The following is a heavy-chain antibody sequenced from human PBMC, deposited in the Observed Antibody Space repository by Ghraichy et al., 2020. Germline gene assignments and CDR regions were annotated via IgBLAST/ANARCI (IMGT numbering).Heavy chain of an antibody. V-gene: IGHV3-9*01. Sequence: LRLSCAASGFTFDDYAMHWVRQAPGKGLEWVSGISWNSGSIGYADSVKGRFTISRDNAKNSLYLQMNSLRAEDTALYYCAKDKSGSYTAIDYWGQGTLVTVSS. CDR1: GFTFDDYA. J-gene: IGHJ4*02. CDR3: AKDKSGSYTAIDY. CDR2: ISWNSGSI. D-gene: IGHD1-26*01.